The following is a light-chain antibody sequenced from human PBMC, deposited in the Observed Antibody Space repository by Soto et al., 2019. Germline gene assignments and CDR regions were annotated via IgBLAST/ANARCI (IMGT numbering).Light chain of an antibody. Sequence: EIVMTQSPATLSVSPGERATLSCRASQSVSSNLAWYQQKPGQAPRLLIYGASTRATGIPARFSGSGSGKEFTLTISSLQSEDFEVYYWQQYYNWPPITFGQGTRLEIK. V-gene: IGKV3-15*01. CDR3: QQYYNWPPIT. CDR2: GAS. J-gene: IGKJ5*01. CDR1: QSVSSN.